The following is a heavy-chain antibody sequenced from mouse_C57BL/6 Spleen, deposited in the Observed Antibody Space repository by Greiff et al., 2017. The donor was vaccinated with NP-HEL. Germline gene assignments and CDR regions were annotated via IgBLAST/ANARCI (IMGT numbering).Heavy chain of an antibody. D-gene: IGHD3-2*02. CDR3: VSENSSGHDFDD. Sequence: EVQLQESGGGLVQPKGSLKLSCAASGFNFTTYAMHWVRQAPGKGLEWVARIRSKSSNYATYYADSVKDRFTIYRDETKSMLYLKMNNLKTEETALYYGVSENSSGHDFDDWGKGTTLTVSS. J-gene: IGHJ2*01. CDR1: GFNFTTYA. V-gene: IGHV10-3*01. CDR2: IRSKSSNYAT.